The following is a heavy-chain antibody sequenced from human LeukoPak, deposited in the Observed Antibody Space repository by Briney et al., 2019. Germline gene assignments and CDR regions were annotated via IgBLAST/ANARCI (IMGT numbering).Heavy chain of an antibody. CDR1: GYTFTNNY. J-gene: IGHJ4*02. CDR2: IYPRDGST. CDR3: ARDQEGFDY. Sequence: ASVNVSCTASGYTFTNNYLHWVRQAPGQGLEWMGMIYPRDGSTSYAQNFQGRVTVTRDTSTTTVHMELRGLRSEDTAVYYCARDQEGFDYWGQGTVVTVSS. V-gene: IGHV1-46*01.